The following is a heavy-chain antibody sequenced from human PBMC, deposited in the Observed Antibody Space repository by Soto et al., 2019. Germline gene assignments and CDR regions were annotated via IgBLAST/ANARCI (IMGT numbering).Heavy chain of an antibody. V-gene: IGHV3-48*01. D-gene: IGHD2-8*02. CDR2: ISSTGNTI. J-gene: IGHJ4*02. CDR1: GFPFSTYS. Sequence: EVQVVESGGGLVQPGGSLRLSCAASGFPFSTYSMNWVRQAPGKGLEWVSYISSTGNTIYYPDSVKGRFTISRDTAKKSLYLQMNSLRAEDTAVYYCARSGYFDYWGQGTLVTVSS. CDR3: ARSGYFDY.